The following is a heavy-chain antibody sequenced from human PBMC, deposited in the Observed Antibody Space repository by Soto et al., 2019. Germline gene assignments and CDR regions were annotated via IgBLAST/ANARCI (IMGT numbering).Heavy chain of an antibody. V-gene: IGHV3-21*01. CDR1: GFTFSSYS. D-gene: IGHD3-22*01. Sequence: GGSLRLSCAASGFTFSSYSMNWVRQAPGKGLEWVSSISSSSSYIYYADSVKGRFTISRDNAKNSLYLQMNSLRAEDTAVYFCAGPFAGYFYDSNGPGAFDIWGQGTMVTVSS. CDR2: ISSSSSYI. CDR3: AGPFAGYFYDSNGPGAFDI. J-gene: IGHJ3*02.